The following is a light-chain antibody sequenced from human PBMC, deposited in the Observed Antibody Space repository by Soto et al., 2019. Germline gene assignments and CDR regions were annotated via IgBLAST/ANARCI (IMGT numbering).Light chain of an antibody. CDR3: QQSYSTPPDT. Sequence: DIQMTQSPSSLSASVGERITITCRTSRSISKYLNWYQQKPGQAPNLLIYAASTLQSGVPSRFSGSGSGTDFTLTISSLQPEDFATYYCQQSYSTPPDTFGQGTKLEIK. V-gene: IGKV1-39*01. CDR2: AAS. CDR1: RSISKY. J-gene: IGKJ2*01.